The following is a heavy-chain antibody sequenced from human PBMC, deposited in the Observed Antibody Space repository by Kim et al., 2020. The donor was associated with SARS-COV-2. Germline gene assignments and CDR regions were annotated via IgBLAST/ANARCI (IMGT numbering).Heavy chain of an antibody. J-gene: IGHJ3*02. CDR2: ISSSTGYT. CDR1: GFTFRDYY. CDR3: ARGQPPAFDI. Sequence: GGSLRLSCAASGFTFRDYYMSWIRQAPGKGLEWISYISSSTGYTNYADSVKGRFTISRDNAKNSLYLQMNSLRAEDTALYYCARGQPPAFDIWGQGTTVT. V-gene: IGHV3-11*03.